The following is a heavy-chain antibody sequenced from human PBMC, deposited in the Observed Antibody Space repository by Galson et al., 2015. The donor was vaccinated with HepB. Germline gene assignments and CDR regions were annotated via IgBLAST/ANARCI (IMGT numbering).Heavy chain of an antibody. Sequence: CAISGDSVSSNTADWHWIRQSPSRGLEWLGRTYYRSKWNNDYAESVKSRITINPDTSKNQFSLQLKSVTPEDTAVYFCARAEKQVVQTFDYWGRGTLVTVSS. CDR3: ARAEKQVVQTFDY. CDR2: TYYRSKWNN. V-gene: IGHV6-1*01. J-gene: IGHJ4*02. D-gene: IGHD6-13*01. CDR1: GDSVSSNTAD.